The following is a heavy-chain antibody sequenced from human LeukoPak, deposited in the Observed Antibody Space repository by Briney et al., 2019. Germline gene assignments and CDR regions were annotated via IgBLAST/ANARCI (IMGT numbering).Heavy chain of an antibody. V-gene: IGHV3-23*01. J-gene: IGHJ5*02. CDR3: AKTRNGYYWA. D-gene: IGHD3-22*01. CDR1: GFTLSNYA. Sequence: GGSLRLACAASGFTLSNYAITWVRQAPGKGLEWVSALTISAGTTYYADSVKGRFTISRDNSKSTLYLQMNSLRAEDTALYYCAKTRNGYYWAWGQGTRVTVSS. CDR2: LTISAGTT.